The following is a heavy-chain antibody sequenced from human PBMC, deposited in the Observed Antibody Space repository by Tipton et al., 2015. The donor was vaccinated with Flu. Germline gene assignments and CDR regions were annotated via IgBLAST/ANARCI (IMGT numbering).Heavy chain of an antibody. Sequence: TLSLTCTVSGGSISSYYWSWIRQPPGKGLEWIGYIYYSGSTNYNPSLKSRVTISVDTSKNQFSLKLSSVTAADTAVYYCARAPPEGTPPHTRYYYYYYYMDVWGKGTTVTVSS. D-gene: IGHD1-7*01. J-gene: IGHJ6*03. CDR2: IYYSGST. V-gene: IGHV4-59*01. CDR3: ARAPPEGTPPHTRYYYYYYYMDV. CDR1: GGSISSYY.